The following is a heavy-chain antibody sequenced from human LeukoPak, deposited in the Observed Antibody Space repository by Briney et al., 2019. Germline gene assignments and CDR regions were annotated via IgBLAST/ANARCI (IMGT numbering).Heavy chain of an antibody. V-gene: IGHV3-48*02. CDR3: ARDVYNSLDY. CDR1: GCTFSYCS. J-gene: IGHJ4*02. CDR2: ISSSSSTI. D-gene: IGHD5/OR15-5a*01. Sequence: PGGSLRLSCAASGCTFSYCSMNWVRQAPGKGLEWVSYISSSSSTIYYADPVKGRFTISRDNAKNSLYLQMNSLRDEDTAVYYCARDVYNSLDYWGQGTLVTVSS.